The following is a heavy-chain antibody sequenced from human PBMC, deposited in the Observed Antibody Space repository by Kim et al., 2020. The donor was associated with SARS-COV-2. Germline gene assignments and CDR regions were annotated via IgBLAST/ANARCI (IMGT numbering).Heavy chain of an antibody. CDR2: IKQDGSEK. CDR1: GFTFSSYW. Sequence: GGSLRLSCAASGFTFSSYWMSWVRQAPGKGLEWVANIKQDGSEKYYVDSVKGRFTISRDNAKNSLYLQMNSLRAEDTAVYYCARSYYDFWSGYYIYYYYGMDVWGQGTTVTVSS. D-gene: IGHD3-3*01. V-gene: IGHV3-7*01. J-gene: IGHJ6*02. CDR3: ARSYYDFWSGYYIYYYYGMDV.